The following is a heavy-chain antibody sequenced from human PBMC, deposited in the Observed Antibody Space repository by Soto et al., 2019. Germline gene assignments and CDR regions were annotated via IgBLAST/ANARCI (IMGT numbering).Heavy chain of an antibody. D-gene: IGHD3-16*01. CDR3: ARATSAYDH. CDR1: GYTFTSYD. V-gene: IGHV1-8*01. Sequence: QVQLVQSGAEVKKPGASVKVSCKVSGYTFTSYDFNWVRQATGLGLEWMGWMNPNSGETGFALKFQGRVTLTRNTSINTAYMELSNLRSEDTAVYYCARATSAYDHWGQGTPVTVSS. J-gene: IGHJ4*02. CDR2: MNPNSGET.